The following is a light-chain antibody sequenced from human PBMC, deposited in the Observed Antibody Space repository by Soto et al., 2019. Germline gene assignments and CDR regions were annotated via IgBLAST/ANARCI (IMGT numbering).Light chain of an antibody. CDR1: SSDVGAYDY. J-gene: IGLJ2*01. CDR3: SSYSDSSTL. Sequence: QSALTQPASVSGSPGQSITISCTGSSSDVGAYDYVSWYQQHPGKAPKLMIYDVSYRPSGVSNRFSGSKSANTASLTISGLQAEDEADYYCSSYSDSSTLFGGGTQLTVL. V-gene: IGLV2-14*01. CDR2: DVS.